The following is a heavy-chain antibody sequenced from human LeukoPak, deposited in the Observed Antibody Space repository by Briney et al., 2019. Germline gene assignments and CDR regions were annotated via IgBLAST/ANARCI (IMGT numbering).Heavy chain of an antibody. V-gene: IGHV1-46*01. J-gene: IGHJ4*02. CDR2: INPSGGST. D-gene: IGHD5-18*01. Sequence: ASVKVSCKASGYTFTSYFMHWVRQAPGQGLGWMGIINPSGGSTSYAQKFQGRVNMTRDTSTSTVYMELSSLKSEDTAVYYCARGGMGIQLWSFDYWGQGTLVTVSS. CDR1: GYTFTSYF. CDR3: ARGGMGIQLWSFDY.